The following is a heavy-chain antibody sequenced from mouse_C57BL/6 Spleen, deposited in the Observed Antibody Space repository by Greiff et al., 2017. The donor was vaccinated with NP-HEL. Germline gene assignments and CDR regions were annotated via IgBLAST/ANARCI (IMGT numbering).Heavy chain of an antibody. J-gene: IGHJ3*01. D-gene: IGHD2-12*01. CDR1: GYTFTSYW. V-gene: IGHV1-64*01. CDR3: AREGTTGFAY. CDR2: IHPNSGST. Sequence: VQLQQSGAELVKPGASVKLSCKASGYTFTSYWMHWVKQRPGQGLEWIGMIHPNSGSTNYNEKFKSKATLTVDKSSSTAYMQLSSLTSEDSAVYYCAREGTTGFAYWGQGTLVTVSA.